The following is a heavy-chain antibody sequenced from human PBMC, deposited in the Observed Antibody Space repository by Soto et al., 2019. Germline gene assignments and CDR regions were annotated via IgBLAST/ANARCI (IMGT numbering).Heavy chain of an antibody. CDR3: ARGTDYFDY. V-gene: IGHV3-30-3*01. J-gene: IGHJ4*02. D-gene: IGHD2-2*01. Sequence: PLGGSLRLSCAASGFTFSSYAMHWIRQAPGKGLEWVAVISYDGSNKYYADSVKGRFTISRDNSKNALYLQMNSLRAEDTAVYYCARGTDYFDYWGQGTLVTVSS. CDR2: ISYDGSNK. CDR1: GFTFSSYA.